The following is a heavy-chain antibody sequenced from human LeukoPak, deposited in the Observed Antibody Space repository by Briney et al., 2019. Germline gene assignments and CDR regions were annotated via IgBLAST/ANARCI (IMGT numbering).Heavy chain of an antibody. CDR3: ARSKSWYSTDAFDI. Sequence: GGSLRLSCAASGFSFSTYWMSWVRQTPEKGLEFVANIDQGGSVRNYMDSLKGRCTISRDNAKKSLYLEINSLRADDTAAYHCARSKSWYSTDAFDIWGQGTMVTVSS. CDR2: IDQGGSVR. J-gene: IGHJ3*02. CDR1: GFSFSTYW. D-gene: IGHD2-15*01. V-gene: IGHV3-7*01.